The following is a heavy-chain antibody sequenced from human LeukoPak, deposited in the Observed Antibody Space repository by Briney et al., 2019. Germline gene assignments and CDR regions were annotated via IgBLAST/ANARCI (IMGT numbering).Heavy chain of an antibody. CDR1: GFIASSNY. D-gene: IGHD3-22*01. CDR2: ISSSSSTI. CDR3: QGYDSSGYDPHWYFDL. Sequence: GGSLRLSCTASGFIASSNYMSWVRQAPGKGLEWVSYISSSSSTIYYADSVKGRFTISRDNAKNSLYLQMNSLRDEDTAVYYCQGYDSSGYDPHWYFDLWGRGTLVTVSS. J-gene: IGHJ2*01. V-gene: IGHV3-48*02.